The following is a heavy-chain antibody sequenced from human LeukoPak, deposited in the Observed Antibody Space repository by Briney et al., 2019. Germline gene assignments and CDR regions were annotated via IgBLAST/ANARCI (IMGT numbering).Heavy chain of an antibody. J-gene: IGHJ4*02. D-gene: IGHD6-6*01. V-gene: IGHV1-18*01. CDR1: GYTFTSYG. CDR3: ARDLKKLATHNKYYFDY. Sequence: ASVKVSCKASGYTFTSYGISWVRQAPGQGREWMGWISAYNGNTNYAQKLQGRVTMTTDTSTSTAYMELRSLRSDDTAVYYCARDLKKLATHNKYYFDYWGQGTLVTVSS. CDR2: ISAYNGNT.